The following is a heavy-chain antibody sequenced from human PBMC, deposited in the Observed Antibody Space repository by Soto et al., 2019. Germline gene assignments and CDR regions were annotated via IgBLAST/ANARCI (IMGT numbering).Heavy chain of an antibody. J-gene: IGHJ6*02. Sequence: SGGSLRLSCAASGFTFSSHGMHWVRQAPGKGLDWVAVIWYDGSRIYYADSVEGRFTISRDNSKNTLYLQMDSLRAEDTAVYYCARFYYGSGSNYGMDVWGQGTTVTVSS. CDR3: ARFYYGSGSNYGMDV. V-gene: IGHV3-33*01. CDR2: IWYDGSRI. CDR1: GFTFSSHG. D-gene: IGHD3-10*01.